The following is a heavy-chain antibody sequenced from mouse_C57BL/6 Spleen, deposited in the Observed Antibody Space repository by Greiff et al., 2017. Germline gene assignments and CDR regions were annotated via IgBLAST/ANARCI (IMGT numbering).Heavy chain of an antibody. V-gene: IGHV1-59*01. J-gene: IGHJ1*03. CDR2: IDPSDSYT. CDR3: GRDFGYFDV. CDR1: GYTFTSYW. Sequence: QVQLQQPGAELVRPGTSVKLSCKASGYTFTSYWMHWVKQRPGQGLEWIGVIDPSDSYTNYNQKFKGKATLTVDTSSSTAYMQLSSLTSEDSAVYYCGRDFGYFDVRGTGTTVTVSS. D-gene: IGHD3-3*01.